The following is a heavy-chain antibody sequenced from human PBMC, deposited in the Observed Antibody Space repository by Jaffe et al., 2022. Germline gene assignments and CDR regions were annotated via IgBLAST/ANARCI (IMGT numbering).Heavy chain of an antibody. CDR1: GYTFTSYA. D-gene: IGHD2-2*01. Sequence: QVQLVQSGAEVKKPGASVKVSCKASGYTFTSYAMHWVRQAPGQRLEWMGWINAGNGNTKYSQKFQGRVTITRDTSASTAYMELSSLRSEDTAVYYCARDGWYCSSTSCYNWFDPWGQGTLVTVSS. CDR2: INAGNGNT. CDR3: ARDGWYCSSTSCYNWFDP. V-gene: IGHV1-3*01. J-gene: IGHJ5*02.